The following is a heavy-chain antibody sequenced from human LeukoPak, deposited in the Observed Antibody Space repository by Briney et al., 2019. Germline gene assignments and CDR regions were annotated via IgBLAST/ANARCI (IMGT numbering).Heavy chain of an antibody. CDR1: GFTFTSHD. D-gene: IGHD6-19*01. Sequence: ASVKVSCKASGFTFTSHDYNWVRQATGQGLEWMGWMNPNSGNTGYAQKFQGRVTMTRDTSITTVYMELSSLTSEDTAVYYCARERGGIAVAGTSWFDPWGQGTLVTVSS. CDR2: MNPNSGNT. CDR3: ARERGGIAVAGTSWFDP. V-gene: IGHV1-8*01. J-gene: IGHJ5*02.